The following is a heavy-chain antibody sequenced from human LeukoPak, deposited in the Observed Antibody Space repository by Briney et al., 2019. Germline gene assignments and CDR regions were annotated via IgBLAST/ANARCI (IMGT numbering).Heavy chain of an antibody. J-gene: IGHJ4*02. CDR3: SREDYYFDY. Sequence: SETLSLTCTVSGGSISGSSYYWGWIRQPPGKGLEWIGEINHNRGTTYNPSLTSRVTILLDASKNQFSLSLSSVTAADTAVYYCSREDYYFDYWGQGTLVSVSS. CDR2: INHNRGT. V-gene: IGHV4-39*07. CDR1: GGSISGSSYY.